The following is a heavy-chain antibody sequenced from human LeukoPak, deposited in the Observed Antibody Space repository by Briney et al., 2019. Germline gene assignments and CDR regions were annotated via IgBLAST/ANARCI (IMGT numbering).Heavy chain of an antibody. V-gene: IGHV4-39*07. CDR3: ARMRGGSGSYYRGYYFDY. CDR1: GGSISSTGYY. J-gene: IGHJ4*02. D-gene: IGHD3-10*01. CDR2: IYYSGSA. Sequence: ASETLSLTCIVSGGSISSTGYYWGWIRQPPGKGLEWIGSIYYSGSAYYNPSLKSRVTISEDTSKNQFSPKLSSVTAADTAVYYCARMRGGSGSYYRGYYFDYWGQGTLVTVSS.